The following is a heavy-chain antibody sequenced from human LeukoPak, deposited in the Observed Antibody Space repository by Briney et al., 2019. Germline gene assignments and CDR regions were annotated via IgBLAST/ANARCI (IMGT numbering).Heavy chain of an antibody. CDR3: ASRPRADMGPLDY. D-gene: IGHD1-14*01. CDR1: GFTFSSCV. CDR2: ITGDGTRT. Sequence: PGGSLRLSCAASGFTFSSCVMTWVRQAPGKGLEWAASITGDGTRTYYTDSVKGQFTISRDNSKNTLYLQMNSLRADETAIYYCASRPRADMGPLDYWGQGTLVTVST. V-gene: IGHV3-23*01. J-gene: IGHJ4*02.